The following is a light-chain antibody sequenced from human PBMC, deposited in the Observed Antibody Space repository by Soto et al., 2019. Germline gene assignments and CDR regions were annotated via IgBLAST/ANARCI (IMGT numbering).Light chain of an antibody. CDR3: GTWDNSLSAYG. CDR2: DNV. Sequence: QSVLTQPPSVSATPGRKVTISCSGSGSNLGRNYVSWYQQLPGTAPKLLIYDNVYRFSGIPARFSGSKSGTSATLAITGLQTGDEGDYYCGTWDNSLSAYGFGSGTKV. V-gene: IGLV1-51*01. J-gene: IGLJ1*01. CDR1: GSNLGRNY.